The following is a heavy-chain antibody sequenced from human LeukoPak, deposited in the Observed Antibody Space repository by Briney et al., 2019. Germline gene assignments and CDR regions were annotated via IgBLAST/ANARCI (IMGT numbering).Heavy chain of an antibody. J-gene: IGHJ4*02. Sequence: GGSLTLSCAASGFTFDDYAMHWVRQGPGKGLEWVSLISWDGGNTYYADSVKGRFTISRDNIKNSLYLQMNSLRAEDTAFYYCAKSGRYYYDSSAYPGLDYWGQGTLVTVSS. D-gene: IGHD3-22*01. CDR1: GFTFDDYA. V-gene: IGHV3-43D*03. CDR2: ISWDGGNT. CDR3: AKSGRYYYDSSAYPGLDY.